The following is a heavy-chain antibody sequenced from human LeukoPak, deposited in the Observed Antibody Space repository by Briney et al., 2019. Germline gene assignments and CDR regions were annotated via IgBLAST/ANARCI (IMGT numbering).Heavy chain of an antibody. Sequence: VKVSCKASGYTFTSYGISWVRQAPGQGLEWMGIINPSGGSTSYAQKFQGRVTMTRDTSTSTVYMELSSLRSEDTAVYYCARDRGLSAFDPWGQGTLVTVSS. J-gene: IGHJ5*02. V-gene: IGHV1-46*01. CDR2: INPSGGST. D-gene: IGHD3-10*01. CDR3: ARDRGLSAFDP. CDR1: GYTFTSYG.